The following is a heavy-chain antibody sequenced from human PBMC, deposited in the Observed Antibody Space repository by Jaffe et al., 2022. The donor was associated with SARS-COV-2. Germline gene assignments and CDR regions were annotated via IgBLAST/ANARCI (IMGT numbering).Heavy chain of an antibody. CDR1: GFTVSSNY. D-gene: IGHD3-10*01. J-gene: IGHJ6*03. CDR3: ARVAITMVRGVIIPLTAYYMDV. Sequence: EVQLVETGGGLIQPGGSLRLSCAASGFTVSSNYMSWVRQAPGKGLEWVSVIYSGGSTYYADSVKGRFTISRDNSKNTLYLQMNSLRAEDTAVYYCARVAITMVRGVIIPLTAYYMDVWGKGTTVTVSS. V-gene: IGHV3-53*02. CDR2: IYSGGST.